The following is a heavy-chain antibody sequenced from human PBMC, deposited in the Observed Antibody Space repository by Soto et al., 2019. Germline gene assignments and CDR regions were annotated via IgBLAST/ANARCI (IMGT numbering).Heavy chain of an antibody. V-gene: IGHV3-23*01. CDR1: GFTFSSYA. CDR2: ISGSGGST. CDR3: AKPTSLSSGWYDHYGMDV. D-gene: IGHD6-19*01. Sequence: GGSLRLSCAASGFTFSSYAMSWVRQAPGKGLEWVSAISGSGGSTYYADSVKGRFTISRDNSKNTLYLQMNSLRAEDTAVYYCAKPTSLSSGWYDHYGMDVWGQGTTVT. J-gene: IGHJ6*02.